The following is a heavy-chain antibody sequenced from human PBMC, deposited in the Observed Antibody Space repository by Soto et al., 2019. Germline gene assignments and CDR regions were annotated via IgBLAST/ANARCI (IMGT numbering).Heavy chain of an antibody. J-gene: IGHJ6*02. CDR2: ISGSGAST. V-gene: IGHV3-23*01. D-gene: IGHD1-26*01. CDR1: GFTFGSYA. Sequence: GGSLRLSCAASGFTFGSYAVSWVRQAPGKGLEWVSAISGSGASTYYADAVKGRFTISRDNSKSTLFLQMNSLRAEDTAVYYCGKGRSYYYYYGVDVWGQGTTVTVSS. CDR3: GKGRSYYYYYGVDV.